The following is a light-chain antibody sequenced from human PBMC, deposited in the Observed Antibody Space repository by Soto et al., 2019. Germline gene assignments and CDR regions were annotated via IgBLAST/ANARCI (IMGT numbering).Light chain of an antibody. J-gene: IGKJ1*01. CDR2: DAY. CDR3: QQYNSYPWT. V-gene: IGKV1-5*01. CDR1: QSISSW. Sequence: DIQMTQSPSTLSASVGDRVTITXRASQSISSWLAWYQRKPGKAHKLXIYDAYSLESGVQSRFSGSGSGTEFTLTISSLQPDDFATYYCQQYNSYPWTFGQGTKVDIK.